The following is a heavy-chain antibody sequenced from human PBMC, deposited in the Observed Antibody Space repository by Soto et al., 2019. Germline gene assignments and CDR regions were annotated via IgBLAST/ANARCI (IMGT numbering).Heavy chain of an antibody. D-gene: IGHD4-17*01. Sequence: EVQLVESGGGLVQPGGSLRLSCAASGFTVSSNYMIWVRQSPGKGLEWVSLIYSGGSTKYADSVKGRFTISRDNSKNPLYLQMNGLTAEDTAVYYCAAPLPTVLTPFQHWGQGTLVTVSS. CDR3: AAPLPTVLTPFQH. CDR2: IYSGGST. CDR1: GFTVSSNY. V-gene: IGHV3-66*01. J-gene: IGHJ1*01.